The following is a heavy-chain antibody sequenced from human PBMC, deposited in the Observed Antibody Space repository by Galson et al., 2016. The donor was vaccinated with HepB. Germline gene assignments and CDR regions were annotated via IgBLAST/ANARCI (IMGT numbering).Heavy chain of an antibody. Sequence: SLRLSCAASGFTLSSSGMRWVRQAPGGGLEWVANIKHDGIEKYYVDSVKGRFTISRDDAKNSVFLQMNSLRAEDTALYYCAKGGRILWDAMDVWGQGTTVTVSS. CDR3: AKGGRILWDAMDV. V-gene: IGHV3-7*01. J-gene: IGHJ6*02. D-gene: IGHD2/OR15-2a*01. CDR1: GFTLSSSG. CDR2: IKHDGIEK.